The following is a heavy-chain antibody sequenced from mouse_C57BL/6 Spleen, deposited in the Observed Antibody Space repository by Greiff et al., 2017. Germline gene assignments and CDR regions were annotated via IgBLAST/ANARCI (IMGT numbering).Heavy chain of an antibody. J-gene: IGHJ1*03. CDR2: IYPRDGST. V-gene: IGHV1-78*01. Sequence: VQLQQSDAELVKPGASVQISCKVSGYTFTDHTIHWMKQRPEQGLEWIGYIYPRDGSTKYNAKFKGKATLTADKSSSTAYMQLNSLTSEDSAVYFCARPPSYDGSSSRYWYFGVWGTGATVTVAS. CDR3: ARPPSYDGSSSRYWYFGV. CDR1: GYTFTDHT. D-gene: IGHD1-1*01.